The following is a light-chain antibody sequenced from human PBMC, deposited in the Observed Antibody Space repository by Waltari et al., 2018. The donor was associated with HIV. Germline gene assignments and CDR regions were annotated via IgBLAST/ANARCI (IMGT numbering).Light chain of an antibody. CDR1: QSISRY. Sequence: DIQMTQFPSPLPASVGDRVPITFRASQSISRYLAWYQQKPGKAPKLLIYRASNLQNGVPARFSGSGSGTEYTLTISSLQPDDFATYYCQQYNSWWTFGQGTKVEIK. V-gene: IGKV1-5*03. J-gene: IGKJ1*01. CDR3: QQYNSWWT. CDR2: RAS.